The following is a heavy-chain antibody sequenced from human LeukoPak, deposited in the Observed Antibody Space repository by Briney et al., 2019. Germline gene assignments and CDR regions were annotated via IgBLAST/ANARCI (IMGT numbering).Heavy chain of an antibody. CDR1: GFTFSSYS. J-gene: IGHJ5*02. D-gene: IGHD5-24*01. Sequence: GGSLRLSCAASGFTFSSYSMNWVRQAPGKGLEWVSSIISSSSYIYYADSVKGRFTISRDNAKNSVYLQMNSLSAEATPVYYSARAQMGCSDPWGEETRVSVSS. V-gene: IGHV3-21*01. CDR3: ARAQMGCSDP. CDR2: IISSSSYI.